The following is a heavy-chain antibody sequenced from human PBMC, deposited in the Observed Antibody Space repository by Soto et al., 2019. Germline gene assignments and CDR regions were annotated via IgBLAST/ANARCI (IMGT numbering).Heavy chain of an antibody. J-gene: IGHJ4*02. CDR2: IKTKRDGGAR. Sequence: LRLSCAVSGLTFTDARMSWVRQAPGKGLEWVGRIKTKRDGGARDYAAPVKGRFTISRDDSKDMLYLQMTGLKTEDTGVYYCTHFYDFWSVWGQGTVVTVSS. V-gene: IGHV3-15*01. CDR1: GLTFTDAR. CDR3: THFYDFWSV. D-gene: IGHD3-3*01.